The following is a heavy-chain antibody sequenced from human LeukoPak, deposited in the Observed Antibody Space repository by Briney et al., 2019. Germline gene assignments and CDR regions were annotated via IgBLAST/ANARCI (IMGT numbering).Heavy chain of an antibody. CDR1: GFTFSSYG. D-gene: IGHD3-9*01. J-gene: IGHJ4*02. CDR2: IRYDGSNK. CDR3: AKDRDILTGYYFDY. V-gene: IGHV3-30*02. Sequence: GGSLRLSCAASGFTFSSYGMHWVRQAPGKGLEWVAFIRYDGSNKYYADSVKGRFTISRDNSKNTLYLQMNSLRAEDTAVYYCAKDRDILTGYYFDYWGQGTLVTVSS.